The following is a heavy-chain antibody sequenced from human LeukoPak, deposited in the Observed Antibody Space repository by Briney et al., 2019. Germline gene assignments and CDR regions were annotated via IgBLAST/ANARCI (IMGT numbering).Heavy chain of an antibody. V-gene: IGHV4-59*12. CDR2: IYYSGST. D-gene: IGHD3-10*01. Sequence: SETLSLTCTVSGGSISSYYWSWIRQPPGKGLEWIGYIYYSGSTNYNPSLKSRVTISVDTSKNQFSLKLSSVTAADTAVYYCARGIRGVHDAFDIWGQGTMVTVSS. J-gene: IGHJ3*02. CDR1: GGSISSYY. CDR3: ARGIRGVHDAFDI.